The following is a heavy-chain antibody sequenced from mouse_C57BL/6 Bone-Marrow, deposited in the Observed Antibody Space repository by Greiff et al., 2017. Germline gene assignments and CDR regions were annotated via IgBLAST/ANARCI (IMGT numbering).Heavy chain of an antibody. Sequence: VKLKQPGAELVKPGASVKLSCKASGYTFTSYWMQWVKQRPGQGLEWIGEIDPSDSYTNYNQKFKGKATLTVDTSSSTAYMQLSSLTSEDSAVYYCARSSLLRKDYWGQGTTLTVSS. J-gene: IGHJ2*01. CDR3: ARSSLLRKDY. V-gene: IGHV1-50*01. D-gene: IGHD1-2*01. CDR2: IDPSDSYT. CDR1: GYTFTSYW.